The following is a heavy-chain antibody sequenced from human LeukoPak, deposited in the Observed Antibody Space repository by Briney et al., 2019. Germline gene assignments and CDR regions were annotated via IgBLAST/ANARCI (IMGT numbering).Heavy chain of an antibody. CDR2: IYCSGST. CDR1: GGSISSYY. D-gene: IGHD3-10*01. V-gene: IGHV4-59*01. CDR3: ARAPSRRGYFDY. Sequence: SETLSLTCTVSGGSISSYYWSWIRQPPGKGLEWIGYIYCSGSTNYNPSLKSRVTISVDTSKNQFSLKLSSVTAADTAVYYCARAPSRRGYFDYWGQGTLVTVSS. J-gene: IGHJ4*02.